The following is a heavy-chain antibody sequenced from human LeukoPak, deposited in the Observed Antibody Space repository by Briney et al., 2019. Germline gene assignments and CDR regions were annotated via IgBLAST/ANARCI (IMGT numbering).Heavy chain of an antibody. CDR3: ARDKTQWKPLFDY. V-gene: IGHV1-18*04. CDR1: GYSFTRYW. CDR2: ISAYNGNT. J-gene: IGHJ4*02. Sequence: GESLKISCKGSGYSFTRYWIGWVRQAPGQGLESMEWISAYNGNTNYAQKLQGRVTMTTDTSTSTAYMELRSLRSDDTAVYYCARDKTQWKPLFDYWGQGTLVTVSS. D-gene: IGHD1-26*01.